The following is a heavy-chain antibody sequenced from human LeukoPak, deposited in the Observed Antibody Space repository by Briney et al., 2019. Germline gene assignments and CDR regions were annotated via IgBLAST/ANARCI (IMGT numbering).Heavy chain of an antibody. Sequence: SETLSLTCAVYGGSFSGYYWSWIRQPPGQALEWIGEINHSGSTNYNPSLKSRVTISVDTSKNQFSLKLSPVTAADTAVYYCARAEPGYSYGQYFDYWGQGTLVTVSS. CDR2: INHSGST. CDR1: GGSFSGYY. CDR3: ARAEPGYSYGQYFDY. V-gene: IGHV4-34*01. J-gene: IGHJ4*02. D-gene: IGHD5-18*01.